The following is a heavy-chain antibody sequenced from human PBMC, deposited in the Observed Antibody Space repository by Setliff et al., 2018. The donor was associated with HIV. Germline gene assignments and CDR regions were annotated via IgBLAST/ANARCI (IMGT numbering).Heavy chain of an antibody. CDR3: ARVQYFNSGGYWATIRHYYYMDV. CDR2: ISRNSDTI. V-gene: IGHV3-48*01. CDR1: GVTFSSYS. J-gene: IGHJ6*03. Sequence: GESLTISCAASGVTFSSYSMNWVHQAPGKGLEWLSYISRNSDTIYYADSVKGRFTISRDNAENSLFLQMNSLRAEDTAVYYCARVQYFNSGGYWATIRHYYYMDVWGKGTAVTVSS. D-gene: IGHD3-22*01.